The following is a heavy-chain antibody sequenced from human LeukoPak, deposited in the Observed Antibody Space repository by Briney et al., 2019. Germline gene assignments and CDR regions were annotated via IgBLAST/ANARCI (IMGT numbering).Heavy chain of an antibody. CDR2: ISYDGSNK. J-gene: IGHJ6*02. CDR3: ASQGGLLWFGELSGGMDV. D-gene: IGHD3-10*01. CDR1: GFTFSSYA. Sequence: GGSLRLSCAASGFTFSSYAMNWVRQAPGKGLEWVAFISYDGSNKYYADSVKGRFTISRDDSKNTLYLQMNSLRAEDTAVYYCASQGGLLWFGELSGGMDVWGQGTTVTVSS. V-gene: IGHV3-30-3*01.